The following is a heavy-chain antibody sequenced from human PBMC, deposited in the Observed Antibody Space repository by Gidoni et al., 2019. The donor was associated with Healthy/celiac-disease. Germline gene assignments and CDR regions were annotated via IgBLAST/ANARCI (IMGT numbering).Heavy chain of an antibody. CDR2: ISYDGSNK. V-gene: IGHV3-30*04. D-gene: IGHD6-6*01. CDR3: ARDIAAGTGDY. Sequence: QVQLVESGGGVVQPGRSLRLSCAASGFTFSSYAMHWVRQAPGKGLEWVAVISYDGSNKYYADSVKGRFTISRDNSKNTLYLQMNSLRAEDTAVYYCARDIAAGTGDYWGQGTLVTVSS. J-gene: IGHJ4*02. CDR1: GFTFSSYA.